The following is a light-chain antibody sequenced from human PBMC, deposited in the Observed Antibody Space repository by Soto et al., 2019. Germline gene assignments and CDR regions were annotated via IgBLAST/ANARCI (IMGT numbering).Light chain of an antibody. CDR2: AAS. J-gene: IGKJ1*01. Sequence: DIQMTQSPSSLSASVGDRVTITCRASQSISSYLNWYQQKPGKAPKLLIYAASSLQSGVPSRFSGSGSATDFTLTISSLQPEDFATYYCQQSYSGWTFGQGTKVEIK. CDR1: QSISSY. CDR3: QQSYSGWT. V-gene: IGKV1-39*01.